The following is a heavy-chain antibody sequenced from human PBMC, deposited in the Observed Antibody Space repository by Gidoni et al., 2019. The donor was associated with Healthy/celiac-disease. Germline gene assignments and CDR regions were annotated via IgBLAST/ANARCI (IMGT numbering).Heavy chain of an antibody. CDR3: ARGRRPIAAAGTGWFDP. D-gene: IGHD6-13*01. J-gene: IGHJ5*02. CDR2: INHSGST. V-gene: IGHV4-34*01. CDR1: GGSFSGYY. Sequence: QVQLQQWGAGLLKPSETLSLTCAVHGGSFSGYYWSWIRQPPGKGLEWIGEINHSGSTNYNPSRKSRVTISVDTSKNQFSLKLSSVTAADTAVYYCARGRRPIAAAGTGWFDPWGQGTLVTVSS.